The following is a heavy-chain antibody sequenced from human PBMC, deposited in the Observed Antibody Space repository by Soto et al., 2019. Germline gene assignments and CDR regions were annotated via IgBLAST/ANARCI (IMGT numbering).Heavy chain of an antibody. V-gene: IGHV2-26*01. D-gene: IGHD5-12*01. CDR1: GFSLSNARMG. Sequence: QVTLKESGPVLVKPTETLTLTCTVSGFSLSNARMGVSWIRQPPGKALEWLAHIFSNDEKSYSTSLKSRLTISQHTSKGQVVLNLTSMDPVDTATYYGARTSIVATMDDAFDIWCQGTMVTV. CDR2: IFSNDEK. CDR3: ARTSIVATMDDAFDI. J-gene: IGHJ3*02.